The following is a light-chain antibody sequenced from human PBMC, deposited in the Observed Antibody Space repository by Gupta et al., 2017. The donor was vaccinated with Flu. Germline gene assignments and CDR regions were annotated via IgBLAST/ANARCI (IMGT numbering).Light chain of an antibody. CDR3: HVWDSSSDHGV. CDR1: SSGSKR. Sequence: GQTGRSSGGGNSSGSKRVEWYQRKPGQAPVLVVYDDRHRRAGIPERFSGSNSGNTATLTISRVEAGDEADYYCHVWDSSSDHGVFGGGTKLTVL. J-gene: IGLJ3*02. V-gene: IGLV3-21*02. CDR2: DDR.